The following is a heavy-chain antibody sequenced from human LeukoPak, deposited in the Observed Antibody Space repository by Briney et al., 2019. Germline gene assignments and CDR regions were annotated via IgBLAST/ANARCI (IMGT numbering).Heavy chain of an antibody. CDR1: GYSISSGYY. CDR3: ARGHSDYVWGSYRYTWFDP. Sequence: SETLSLTCTVSGYSISSGYYWGWIRQPPGKGLEWIGSIYHSGSTYYNPSLKSRVTISVDTSKNQFSLKLSSVTAADTAVYYCARGHSDYVWGSYRYTWFDPWGQGTLVTVSS. V-gene: IGHV4-38-2*02. CDR2: IYHSGST. D-gene: IGHD3-16*02. J-gene: IGHJ5*02.